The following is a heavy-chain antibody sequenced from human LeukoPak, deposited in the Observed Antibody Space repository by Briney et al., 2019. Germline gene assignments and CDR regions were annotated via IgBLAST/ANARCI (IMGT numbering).Heavy chain of an antibody. CDR2: IRSKADSYAT. CDR1: GFTFSGST. D-gene: IGHD6-13*01. CDR3: TRWELVPFDY. Sequence: GGSLRLSCAASGFTFSGSTMHWVRQASGKGLGWVGRIRSKADSYATAYAASVKGRFTISRDDSKNTAYLQMNSLTTEDTAVYYCTRWELVPFDYWGQGTLVTVSS. V-gene: IGHV3-73*01. J-gene: IGHJ4*02.